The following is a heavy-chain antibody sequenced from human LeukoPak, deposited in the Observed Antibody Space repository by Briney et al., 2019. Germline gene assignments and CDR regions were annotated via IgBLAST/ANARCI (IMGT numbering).Heavy chain of an antibody. J-gene: IGHJ4*02. Sequence: PGDSLRLSCAASGFTFRNNYMSWVRQAPGKGLEWVSVIFGDGGTSYADSVRGRFTISRDNSKNTLYLQMYSLRAEDTAVYYCSIRIAASDFDYWGQGTLVTVSS. D-gene: IGHD6-13*01. CDR3: SIRIAASDFDY. CDR2: IFGDGGT. V-gene: IGHV3-53*01. CDR1: GFTFRNNY.